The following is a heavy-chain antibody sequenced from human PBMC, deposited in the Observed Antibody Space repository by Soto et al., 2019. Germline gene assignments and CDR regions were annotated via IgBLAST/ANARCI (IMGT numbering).Heavy chain of an antibody. CDR2: ISAYNGNT. J-gene: IGHJ5*02. CDR1: GYTFTSYG. D-gene: IGHD3-22*01. V-gene: IGHV1-18*01. Sequence: ASVKVSCKASGYTFTSYGISWVRQAPGQGLEWMGWISAYNGNTNYAQKLQGRVTMTTDTSTSTAYMELRSLRSDDTAVYYCARDTGSFKLYYYDSSGYHWFDPWGQGTRVTVSS. CDR3: ARDTGSFKLYYYDSSGYHWFDP.